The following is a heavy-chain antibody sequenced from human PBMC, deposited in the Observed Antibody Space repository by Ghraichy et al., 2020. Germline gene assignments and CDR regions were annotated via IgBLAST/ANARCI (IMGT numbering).Heavy chain of an antibody. CDR2: INPNSGGT. D-gene: IGHD4-17*01. Sequence: ASVKVSCKASGYTFTGYYMHWVRQAPGQGLEWMGWINPNSGGTNYAQKFQGWVTMTRDTSISTAYMELSRLRSDDTAVYYCARVYEGGDDYGDFFQTSNYYYYGMDVWGQGTTVTVSS. J-gene: IGHJ6*02. CDR1: GYTFTGYY. CDR3: ARVYEGGDDYGDFFQTSNYYYYGMDV. V-gene: IGHV1-2*04.